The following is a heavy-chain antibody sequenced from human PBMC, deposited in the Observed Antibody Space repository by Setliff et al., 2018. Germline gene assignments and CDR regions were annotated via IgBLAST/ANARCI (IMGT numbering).Heavy chain of an antibody. D-gene: IGHD6-19*01. V-gene: IGHV1-69*13. Sequence: ASVKVSCKASGAPLSSLGISWVRQAPGQGLDWMGGIVPMFGTTKYARKFQGRVTVTADESTSTAYMELSSLRSEDTAVYYCARGSVEYSRGWYYFDYWAQGTLVTVSS. J-gene: IGHJ4*02. CDR1: GAPLSSLG. CDR3: ARGSVEYSRGWYYFDY. CDR2: IVPMFGTT.